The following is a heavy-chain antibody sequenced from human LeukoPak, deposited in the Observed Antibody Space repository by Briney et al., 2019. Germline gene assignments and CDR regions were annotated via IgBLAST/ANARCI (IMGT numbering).Heavy chain of an antibody. CDR2: IKQDGSEK. CDR3: ARDHITEDY. CDR1: GFTFSRYW. V-gene: IGHV3-7*01. D-gene: IGHD2-21*01. Sequence: GGSLRLSCAASGFTFSRYWMSWVRQAPGKGLEWVANIKQDGSEKYYVDSVKGRFTISRDNAKNSLYLQMNSLRAEDTAVYYCARDHITEDYWGQGTLVPVSS. J-gene: IGHJ4*02.